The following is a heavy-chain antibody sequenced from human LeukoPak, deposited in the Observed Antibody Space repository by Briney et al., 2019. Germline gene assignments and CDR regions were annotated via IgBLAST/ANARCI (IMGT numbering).Heavy chain of an antibody. Sequence: PGGSLRLSCAASGFTFSGSGMHWVRQAPGKGLEWVAFIRYHGSDKFYADSVKGRFTISRDNSKNTLYLQMNSLRAEDTAVYYCAKGEWGYSYGSPFDYWGQGTLVTVSS. D-gene: IGHD5-18*01. CDR3: AKGEWGYSYGSPFDY. CDR1: GFTFSGSG. J-gene: IGHJ4*02. V-gene: IGHV3-30*02. CDR2: IRYHGSDK.